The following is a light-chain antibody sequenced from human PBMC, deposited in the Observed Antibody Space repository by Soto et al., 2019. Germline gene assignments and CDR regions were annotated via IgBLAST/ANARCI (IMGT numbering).Light chain of an antibody. CDR2: KTS. Sequence: DIQMTQSPSTLAASGGDRVTITCRASQSISSWLAWYPQKPGKAPKLLIYKTSTLDSGVPARFSRSGSGTEFHTPLSQLQPDDFATYFCQAYDTYSTFGEGNKVEIK. CDR1: QSISSW. CDR3: QAYDTYST. V-gene: IGKV1-5*03. J-gene: IGKJ1*01.